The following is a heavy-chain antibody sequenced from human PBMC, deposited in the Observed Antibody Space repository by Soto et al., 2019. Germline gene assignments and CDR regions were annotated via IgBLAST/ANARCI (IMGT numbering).Heavy chain of an antibody. CDR2: IKSKTDGGTT. D-gene: IGHD3-3*01. J-gene: IGHJ4*02. CDR1: GFTFSNAW. Sequence: PGGSLRLSCAASGFTFSNAWMSWVRQAPGKGLEWVGRIKSKTDGGTTDYAAPVKGRFTISRDDSKNTLYLQMNSLKTEDTAVYYCTTDPGADYYDFWSGAGYYFDYWGQGTLVTVSS. CDR3: TTDPGADYYDFWSGAGYYFDY. V-gene: IGHV3-15*01.